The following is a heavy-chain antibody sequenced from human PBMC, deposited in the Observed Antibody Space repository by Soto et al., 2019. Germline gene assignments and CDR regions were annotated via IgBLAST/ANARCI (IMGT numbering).Heavy chain of an antibody. Sequence: GESLKISCAASGCTFSSYGMHWVRQAPGKGLEWVAVIWYDGSNKYYADSVKGRFTISRDNSKNTLYLQMNSLRAEDTAVYYCAREQQLVLDYWGQGTLVTVSS. CDR1: GCTFSSYG. CDR2: IWYDGSNK. J-gene: IGHJ4*02. D-gene: IGHD6-13*01. V-gene: IGHV3-33*01. CDR3: AREQQLVLDY.